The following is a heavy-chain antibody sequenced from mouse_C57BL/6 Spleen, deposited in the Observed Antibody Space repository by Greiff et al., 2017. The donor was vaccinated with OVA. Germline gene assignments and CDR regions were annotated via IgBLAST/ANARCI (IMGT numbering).Heavy chain of an antibody. CDR3: ARHYYDYDYAMDY. D-gene: IGHD2-4*01. CDR1: GFSLTSYG. V-gene: IGHV2-6-1*01. J-gene: IGHJ4*01. CDR2: IWSDGST. Sequence: VKLQESGPGLVAPSQSLSITCTVSGFSLTSYGVHWVRQPPGKGLEWLVVIWSDGSTTYNSALKSKLSISKDNSKSQVFLKMNSLQTDDTAMYYCARHYYDYDYAMDYWGQGTSVTVSS.